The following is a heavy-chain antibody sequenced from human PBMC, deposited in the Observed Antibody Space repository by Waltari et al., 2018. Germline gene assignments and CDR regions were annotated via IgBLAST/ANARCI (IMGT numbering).Heavy chain of an antibody. D-gene: IGHD1-26*01. CDR1: GYSFTTYW. J-gene: IGHJ6*02. CDR3: ARHPVYWDQGHNYGLDV. Sequence: EVQLVQSGAEVKKPGESLRISCKGSGYSFTTYWISWVRQMPGKGLEWMGRIDPNDSYNNYSPSFQGHVTISGDKAINTAYLQWSRLRASDTAIYYCARHPVYWDQGHNYGLDVWGQGTTVTVSS. V-gene: IGHV5-10-1*03. CDR2: IDPNDSYN.